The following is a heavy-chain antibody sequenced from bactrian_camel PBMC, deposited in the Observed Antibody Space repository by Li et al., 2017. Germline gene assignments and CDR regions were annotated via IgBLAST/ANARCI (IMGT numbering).Heavy chain of an antibody. J-gene: IGHJ4*01. CDR2: IRRSGGET. V-gene: IGHV3S55*01. D-gene: IGHD3*01. Sequence: QLVESGGGSVQTGGSLRLSCVVSGHSRGSNCVGWYRPPPGRAPAEREGIAAIRRSGGETWYAGSVKGRFTISKDNAKTTLYLQMSSLKPEDTAMYYCGAGYDCPYPGLTYAYKYWGQGTQVTVS. CDR1: GHSRGSNC. CDR3: GAGYDCPYPGLTYAYKY.